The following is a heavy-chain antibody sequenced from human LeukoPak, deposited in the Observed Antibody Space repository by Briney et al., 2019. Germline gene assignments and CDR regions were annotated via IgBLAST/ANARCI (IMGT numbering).Heavy chain of an antibody. D-gene: IGHD6-19*01. V-gene: IGHV3-23*01. J-gene: IGHJ4*02. Sequence: PGGSLRLSCAASGLTFSSYAMSWVRQAPGKGLEWVSAISGSGGSTYYADSVKGRFTISRDNSKNTLYLQMNSLRAEDTAVYYCANSRRAVAASFDYWGQGTLVTVSS. CDR3: ANSRRAVAASFDY. CDR1: GLTFSSYA. CDR2: ISGSGGST.